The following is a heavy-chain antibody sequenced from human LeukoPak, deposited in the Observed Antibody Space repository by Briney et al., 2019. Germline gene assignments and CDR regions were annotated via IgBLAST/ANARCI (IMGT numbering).Heavy chain of an antibody. CDR3: ARDRGYYDSSGYSD. CDR2: INHSGST. D-gene: IGHD3-22*01. J-gene: IGHJ4*02. V-gene: IGHV4-34*01. Sequence: SETLSLTCAVYGGSFSGYDWSWIRQPPGKGLEWIGEINHSGSTNYNPSLKSRVTISVDTSKNQFSLKLSSVTAADTAVYYCARDRGYYDSSGYSDWGQGTLVTVSS. CDR1: GGSFSGYD.